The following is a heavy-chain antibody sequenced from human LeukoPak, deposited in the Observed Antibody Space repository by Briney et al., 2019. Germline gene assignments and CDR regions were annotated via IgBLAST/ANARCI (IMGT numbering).Heavy chain of an antibody. Sequence: PSETLSLTCTVSGGSISSSSYYWGWIRQPPGKGLEWIGSIYYSGSTYYNPSLKSRVTISVDTSKNQFSLKLSSVTAADTAVYYCARDGAYYDFWSGSHYYYYYMDVWGKGTTVTVSS. CDR1: GGSISSSSYY. D-gene: IGHD3-3*01. CDR2: IYYSGST. V-gene: IGHV4-39*07. CDR3: ARDGAYYDFWSGSHYYYYYMDV. J-gene: IGHJ6*03.